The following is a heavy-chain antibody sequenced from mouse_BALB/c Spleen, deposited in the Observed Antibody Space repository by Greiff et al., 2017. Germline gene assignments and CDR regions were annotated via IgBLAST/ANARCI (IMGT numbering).Heavy chain of an antibody. Sequence: EVMLVESGGGLVQPGGSRKLSCAASGFTFSSFGMRWVRQAPEKGLEWVAYISSGSSTIYYADTVKGRFTISRDNPKNTLFLQMTSLRSEDTAMYYCARTTTVPSWFAYWGQGTLVTVSA. V-gene: IGHV5-17*02. CDR2: ISSGSSTI. J-gene: IGHJ3*01. D-gene: IGHD1-1*01. CDR3: ARTTTVPSWFAY. CDR1: GFTFSSFG.